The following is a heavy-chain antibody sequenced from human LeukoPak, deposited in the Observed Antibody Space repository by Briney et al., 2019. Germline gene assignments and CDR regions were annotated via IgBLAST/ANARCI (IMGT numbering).Heavy chain of an antibody. J-gene: IGHJ4*02. CDR1: GYTFTSYG. V-gene: IGHV1-18*01. CDR2: ISAYNGNT. CDR3: ARSGAYYDDSYFDY. Sequence: EAPVKVSCKASGYTFTSYGISWVRQAPGQGLEWMGWISAYNGNTNYAQKLQGRVTMTTDTSTSTAYMELRSLRSDDTAVYYCARSGAYYDDSYFDYWGQGTLVTVSS. D-gene: IGHD3-22*01.